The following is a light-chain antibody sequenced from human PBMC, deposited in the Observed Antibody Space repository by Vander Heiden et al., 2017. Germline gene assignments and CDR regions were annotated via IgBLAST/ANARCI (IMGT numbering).Light chain of an antibody. CDR1: ESLLHNNGYNY. Sequence: DIVMTESPLSLSVTPGEPASISCRSTESLLHNNGYNYLDWYLQRPGQSPQLLIYLGSNRASGVPDRFSGSGSGTDFTLKISRVEAEDVGVYYCMQALQIVFTFGPGTKVDIK. CDR2: LGS. CDR3: MQALQIVFT. V-gene: IGKV2-28*01. J-gene: IGKJ3*01.